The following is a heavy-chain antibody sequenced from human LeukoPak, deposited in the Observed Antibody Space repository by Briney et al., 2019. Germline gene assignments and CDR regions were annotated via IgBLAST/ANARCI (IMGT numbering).Heavy chain of an antibody. CDR3: AKDYSSTWFFFDD. CDR2: IKQDGSEK. Sequence: GGSLRLSCAASGFTFSSYWMSWVRQAPGKGLEWVANIKQDGSEKYYVDSVKGRFTISRDNAKNSLYLQMNSLRAEDTAVYFCAKDYSSTWFFFDDWGQGTLVTVSS. D-gene: IGHD6-13*01. CDR1: GFTFSSYW. J-gene: IGHJ4*02. V-gene: IGHV3-7*01.